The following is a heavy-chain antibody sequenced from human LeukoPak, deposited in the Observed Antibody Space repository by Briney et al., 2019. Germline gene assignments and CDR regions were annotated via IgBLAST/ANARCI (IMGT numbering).Heavy chain of an antibody. CDR3: AKDYEDSSGWGY. V-gene: IGHV1-69*13. CDR2: IIPMLGTA. CDR1: GGTFSSYA. D-gene: IGHD3-22*01. J-gene: IGHJ4*02. Sequence: ASVKVSCKASGGTFSSYAISWVRQAPGQGLEWMGGIIPMLGTAHYAQRFQGRLTITADESTTTAYMELASLRFEDTAIYYCAKDYEDSSGWGYWGQGTLVTVSS.